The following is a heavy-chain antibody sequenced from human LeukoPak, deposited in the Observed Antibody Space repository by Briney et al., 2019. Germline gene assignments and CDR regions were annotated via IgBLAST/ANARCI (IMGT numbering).Heavy chain of an antibody. Sequence: NPSETLSLTCTVSGGSISSYYWSWIRQPAGKGLEWVGRIYTSGSTNYNPSLKSRVTMSVDTSKNQFSLKLSSVTAADTAVYYCARETDGYSSSWYPGWFDPWGQGTLVTVSS. CDR2: IYTSGST. J-gene: IGHJ5*02. V-gene: IGHV4-4*07. CDR1: GGSISSYY. D-gene: IGHD6-13*01. CDR3: ARETDGYSSSWYPGWFDP.